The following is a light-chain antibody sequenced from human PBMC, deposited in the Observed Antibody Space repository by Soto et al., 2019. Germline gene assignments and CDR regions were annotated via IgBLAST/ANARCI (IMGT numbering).Light chain of an antibody. V-gene: IGLV2-14*01. CDR3: SSYTSATTYV. J-gene: IGLJ1*01. CDR2: DVS. CDR1: SSDVGAYNY. Sequence: QSVLTQPASVSESPVQSITISCTGTSSDVGAYNYDSWYQQYPGEAPKVIIYDVSHRPAGVSNRFSGSKSGNTASLTISGLQTQDEADYYCSSYTSATTYVFGTGTKVTVL.